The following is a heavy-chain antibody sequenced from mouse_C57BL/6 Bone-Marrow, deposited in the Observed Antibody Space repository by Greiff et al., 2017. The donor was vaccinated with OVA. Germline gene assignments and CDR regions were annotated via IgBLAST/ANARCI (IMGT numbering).Heavy chain of an antibody. CDR2: IWSGGST. CDR1: GFSLTSYG. Sequence: QVQLKESGPGLVQPSQSLSITCTVSGFSLTSYGVHWVRQSPGKGLEWLGVIWSGGSTDYNAAFISRLSISKDNSKSQVFFKMNSLQADDTAIYYCARLITTVVAKNFDVWGTGTTVTVSS. CDR3: ARLITTVVAKNFDV. J-gene: IGHJ1*03. D-gene: IGHD1-1*01. V-gene: IGHV2-2*01.